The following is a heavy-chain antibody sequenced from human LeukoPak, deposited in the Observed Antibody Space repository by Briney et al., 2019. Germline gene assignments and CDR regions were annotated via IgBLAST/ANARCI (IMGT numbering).Heavy chain of an antibody. CDR2: ISSSTSTI. J-gene: IGHJ4*02. CDR1: GFTFSSYW. CDR3: ARDHVPAAARCFDY. Sequence: GGSLRLSCAASGFTFSSYWMNWVRQAPGKGLEWVSYISSSTSTIYYADSVKGRFTVSRDNAKNSLYLQMNSLRAEDTAVYYCARDHVPAAARCFDYWGQGTLVTVSS. V-gene: IGHV3-48*04. D-gene: IGHD2-2*01.